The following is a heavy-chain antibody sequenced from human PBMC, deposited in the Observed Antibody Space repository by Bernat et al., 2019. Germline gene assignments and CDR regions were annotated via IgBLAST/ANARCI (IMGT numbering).Heavy chain of an antibody. J-gene: IGHJ4*02. CDR1: GFTFSSYA. Sequence: QVQLVESGGGVVQPGRSLRLSCAASGFTFSSYAMHWVRQAPGKGLEWVAVISYDGSNKYYADSVEGRFTISRDNSKNTLYLQMNSLRAEDTAVYYCARGSDIVVVPAAIPGGDYFDYWGQGTLVTVSS. V-gene: IGHV3-30*01. CDR3: ARGSDIVVVPAAIPGGDYFDY. D-gene: IGHD2-2*01. CDR2: ISYDGSNK.